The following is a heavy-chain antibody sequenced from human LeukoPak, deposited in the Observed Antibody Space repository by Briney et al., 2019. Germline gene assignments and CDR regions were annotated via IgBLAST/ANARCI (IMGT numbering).Heavy chain of an antibody. V-gene: IGHV3-74*01. D-gene: IGHD5-12*01. CDR3: ARGTLVATVPGFDY. J-gene: IGHJ4*02. CDR1: GFTFSSYW. CDR2: INSDGSST. Sequence: GGSLRLSCAASGFTFSSYWMHWVRQAPGKGLVWVSRINSDGSSTSYADSVKGRFTISRDNAKNSLYLQMNSLRAEDTAVYYCARGTLVATVPGFDYWGQGTLVTVSS.